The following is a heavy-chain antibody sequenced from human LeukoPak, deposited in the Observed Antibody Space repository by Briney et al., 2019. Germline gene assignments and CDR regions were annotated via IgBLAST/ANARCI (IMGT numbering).Heavy chain of an antibody. J-gene: IGHJ4*02. V-gene: IGHV1-69*05. D-gene: IGHD6-13*01. CDR2: IIPIFGTA. CDR1: GGTFSSYA. Sequence: ASVKVSCKAPGGTFSSYAISWVRQAPGQGLEWMGGIIPIFGTANYAQKFQGRVTITTDESTSTAYMELSSLRSEDTAVYYCARGDSSSWALDYWGQGTLVTVSS. CDR3: ARGDSSSWALDY.